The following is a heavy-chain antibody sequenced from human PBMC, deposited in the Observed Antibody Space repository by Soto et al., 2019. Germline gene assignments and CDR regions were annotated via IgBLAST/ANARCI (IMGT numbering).Heavy chain of an antibody. CDR1: GFTFSSYA. J-gene: IGHJ3*02. D-gene: IGHD1-26*01. CDR2: ISDSGGNT. Sequence: XGSLRLSCAASGFTFSSYAMNWVRQAPGKGLGWLSAISDSGGNTYYADSVRGRFTISRDSSKNTLYLQMNSLRAEDTALYYCARAIAGATLHAFDIWGQGTMVTVSS. CDR3: ARAIAGATLHAFDI. V-gene: IGHV3-23*01.